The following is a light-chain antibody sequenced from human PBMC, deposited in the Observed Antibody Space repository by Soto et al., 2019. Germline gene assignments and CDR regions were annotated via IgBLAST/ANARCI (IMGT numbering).Light chain of an antibody. CDR2: GAS. CDR3: QQYNNWSIT. CDR1: QSISDY. V-gene: IGKV3-20*01. J-gene: IGKJ5*01. Sequence: EIVLTQSPGTLSLSPGERATLSCRASQSISDYLAWYQQKPGQPPRLLIFGASRRATGFPDRFSGSGSGTDFTLTISRLEPEDFAVYYCQQYNNWSITFGQGTRLEIK.